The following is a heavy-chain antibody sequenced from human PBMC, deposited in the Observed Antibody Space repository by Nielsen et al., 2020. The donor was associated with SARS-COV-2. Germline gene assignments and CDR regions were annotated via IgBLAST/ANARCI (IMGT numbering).Heavy chain of an antibody. V-gene: IGHV7-4-1*02. Sequence: WVRQAPGQGLEWMGWINTNTGNPTYAQGFTGRFVFSLDTSVSTAYLQISSLKAEDTAVDYCARGGVTMVRGGYYYYYMDVWGKGTTVTVSS. D-gene: IGHD3-10*01. CDR3: ARGGVTMVRGGYYYYYMDV. J-gene: IGHJ6*03. CDR2: INTNTGNP.